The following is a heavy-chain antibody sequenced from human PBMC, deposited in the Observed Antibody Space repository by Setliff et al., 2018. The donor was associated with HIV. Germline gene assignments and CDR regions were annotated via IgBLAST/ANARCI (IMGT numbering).Heavy chain of an antibody. D-gene: IGHD5-12*01. Sequence: PSETLSLTCTVSGGSISSYYRSWIRQPPGKGLEWIGNIYSSGSTNYNPSLKSRVTISIDTSKNQFSLRLTSVTAADTAVYYCAKSPGFSGYGGSGWGQGTLVTVSS. CDR2: IYSSGST. CDR1: GGSISSYY. CDR3: AKSPGFSGYGGSG. V-gene: IGHV4-4*09. J-gene: IGHJ4*02.